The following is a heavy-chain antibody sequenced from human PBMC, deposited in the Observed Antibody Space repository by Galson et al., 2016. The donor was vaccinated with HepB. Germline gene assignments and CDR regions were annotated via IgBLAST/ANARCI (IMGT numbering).Heavy chain of an antibody. CDR1: RGSINNFY. V-gene: IGHV4-59*01. Sequence: SETLSLTCTVSRGSINNFYWSWIRQSPGKGLEWIGYIFHNGSTTYNPSLNSRVAISVDRPKNQVSLKLRSVTTADSAVYYCARDVLREIPEAAYYYYYGLDVWGQGTTVTVSS. D-gene: IGHD3-10*01. CDR2: IFHNGST. CDR3: ARDVLREIPEAAYYYYYGLDV. J-gene: IGHJ6*02.